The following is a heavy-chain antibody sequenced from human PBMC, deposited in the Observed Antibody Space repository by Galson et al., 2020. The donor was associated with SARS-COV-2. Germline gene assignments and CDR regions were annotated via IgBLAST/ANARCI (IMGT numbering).Heavy chain of an antibody. J-gene: IGHJ4*02. CDR2: IYYSGIT. CDR1: AGSIISSDYF. D-gene: IGHD3-16*01. V-gene: IGHV4-39*01. CDR3: ARHKLGITRSIDY. Sequence: SETLSLTCTVSAGSIISSDYFWGWVRQPPGKGLEWIGAIYYSGITYYNPSLMSRVTISVDTSKNLFSLKVTSVTAADTAVYYCARHKLGITRSIDYWGQGALVTVSS.